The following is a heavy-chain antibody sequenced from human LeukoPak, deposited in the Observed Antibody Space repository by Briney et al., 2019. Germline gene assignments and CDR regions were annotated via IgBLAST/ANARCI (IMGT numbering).Heavy chain of an antibody. CDR1: GGSISSSSYY. V-gene: IGHV4-39*07. CDR2: IYYSGST. D-gene: IGHD4-17*01. CDR3: ARATRVTVTTSIDY. Sequence: SETLSLTCTVSGGSISSSSYYWGWIRQPPGKGLEWIGSIYYSGSTYYNPSFKSRVTISVDTSKNQFSLKLSSVTAADTAVYYCARATRVTVTTSIDYWGQGTLVTVSS. J-gene: IGHJ4*02.